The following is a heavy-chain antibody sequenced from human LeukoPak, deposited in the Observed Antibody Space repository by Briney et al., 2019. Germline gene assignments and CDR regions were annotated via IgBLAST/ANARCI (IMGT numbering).Heavy chain of an antibody. CDR2: MKQDGSEK. Sequence: PGGSLRLSCVVSGFTFSSYWMSWVRQAPGQGLEWVANMKQDGSEKYYVDSVKGRFTISRDNAKNSLYLQMNSLRAEDTAVYYCAKVRREIDVDFDYWGQGTLVTVSS. J-gene: IGHJ4*02. CDR1: GFTFSSYW. D-gene: IGHD5-24*01. CDR3: AKVRREIDVDFDY. V-gene: IGHV3-7*03.